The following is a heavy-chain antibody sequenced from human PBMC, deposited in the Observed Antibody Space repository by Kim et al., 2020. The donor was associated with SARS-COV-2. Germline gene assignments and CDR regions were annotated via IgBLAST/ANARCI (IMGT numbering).Heavy chain of an antibody. Sequence: GGSLRLSCAASGFTFSSYGMHWVRQAPGKGLEWVAVIWYDGSNKYYADSVKGRFTISRDNSKNTLYLQMNSLRAEDTAVYYCARDRSKYSSSWYHDAFDIWGQGTMVTVSS. CDR3: ARDRSKYSSSWYHDAFDI. CDR2: IWYDGSNK. V-gene: IGHV3-33*01. D-gene: IGHD6-13*01. J-gene: IGHJ3*02. CDR1: GFTFSSYG.